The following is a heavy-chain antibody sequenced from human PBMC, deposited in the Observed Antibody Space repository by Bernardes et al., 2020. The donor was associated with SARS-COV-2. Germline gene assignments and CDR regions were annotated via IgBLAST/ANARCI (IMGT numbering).Heavy chain of an antibody. CDR2: IYWDDDK. V-gene: IGHV2-5*02. J-gene: IGHJ4*02. CDR3: AHSIFMITFGGVIVFEYYFDY. D-gene: IGHD3-16*02. Sequence: SGPTLVKPTQTLTLTCTFSGFSLSTSGVGVGWIRQPPGKALEWLALIYWDDDKRYSPSLKSRLTITKDTSKNQVVLTMTNMDPVDTATYYCAHSIFMITFGGVIVFEYYFDYWGQGTLVTVSS. CDR1: GFSLSTSGVG.